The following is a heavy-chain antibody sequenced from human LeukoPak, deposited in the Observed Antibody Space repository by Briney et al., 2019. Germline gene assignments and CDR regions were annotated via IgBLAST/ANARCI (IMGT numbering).Heavy chain of an antibody. CDR3: ARLKFYDSNGYTPGYYMDV. CDR1: VCSISSYY. J-gene: IGHJ6*03. V-gene: IGHV4-59*01. CDR2: IYYSGST. Sequence: SEALSLTRMVSVCSISSYYWSWIRPPPGKGREWIGYIYYSGSTNYNHSLKSRVTISVDTSKNHFSLKLSSVTAADTAVYYCARLKFYDSNGYTPGYYMDVWGKGTTVTVSS. D-gene: IGHD3-22*01.